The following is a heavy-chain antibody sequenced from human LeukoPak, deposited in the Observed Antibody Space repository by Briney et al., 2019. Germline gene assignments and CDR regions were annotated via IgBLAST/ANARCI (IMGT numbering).Heavy chain of an antibody. V-gene: IGHV4-39*01. D-gene: IGHD6-19*01. CDR2: IYYSGST. J-gene: IGHJ5*02. CDR1: GGSISSSSYY. Sequence: PSETLSLTCTVSGGSISSSSYYWGWIRQPPGKGLEWIGSIYYSGSTYYNPSLKSRVTISVDTSKNQFSLKLSSVTAADTAVYYCARHGGLEEGQPYSSGWYGLEWFDPWGQGTLVTVSS. CDR3: ARHGGLEEGQPYSSGWYGLEWFDP.